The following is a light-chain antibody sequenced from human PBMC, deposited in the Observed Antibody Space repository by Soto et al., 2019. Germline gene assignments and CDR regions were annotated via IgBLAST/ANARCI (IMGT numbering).Light chain of an antibody. Sequence: EIVMTQSPATLSVSPGESVTLSCRASQSVSSNLAWHQQKPGQAPRLLIYGASTRATGIPARFSGSGSGTEFTLTISSLQSEDFAVYYCQQYTNWPRTFGQGTKVDIK. CDR3: QQYTNWPRT. CDR2: GAS. J-gene: IGKJ1*01. V-gene: IGKV3-15*01. CDR1: QSVSSN.